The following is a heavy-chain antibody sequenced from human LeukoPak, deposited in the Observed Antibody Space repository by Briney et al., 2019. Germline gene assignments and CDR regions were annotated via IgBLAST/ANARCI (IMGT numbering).Heavy chain of an antibody. CDR2: ISSSSSYI. J-gene: IGHJ4*02. CDR3: ARDRGRSSWPRFDY. V-gene: IGHV3-21*01. CDR1: GFTFSSYS. Sequence: PGGSLRLSCAASGFTFSSYSMNWVRQAPGKGLEWVSSISSSSSYIYYADSVKGRFTISRDNAKNSLYLQMNSLRAEDTAVYYCARDRGRSSWPRFDYWGQGTLVTVSS. D-gene: IGHD6-13*01.